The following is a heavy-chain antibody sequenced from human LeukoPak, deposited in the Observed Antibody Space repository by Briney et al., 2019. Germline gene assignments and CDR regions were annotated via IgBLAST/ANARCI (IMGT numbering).Heavy chain of an antibody. CDR3: ARAVYAGSGYYYRYYFDY. V-gene: IGHV3-53*01. CDR2: IYSGGSI. J-gene: IGHJ4*02. D-gene: IGHD3-22*01. CDR1: GFTVSNNY. Sequence: GGSLRLSCAASGFTVSNNYMSWVRQAPGRGLEWVSVIYSGGSIYYADSVKGRFTISRDNSKNTLCLQMNSLRAEDTAVYCCARAVYAGSGYYYRYYFDYWGQGTLVTVSS.